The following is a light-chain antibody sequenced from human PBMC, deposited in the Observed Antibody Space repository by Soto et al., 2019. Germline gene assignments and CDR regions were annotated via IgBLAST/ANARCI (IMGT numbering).Light chain of an antibody. CDR3: QRYNSYSWT. CDR2: DAS. Sequence: DIQMSECPSTRSASVGDRFAITFVASQSISSWLAWYQQKPGKAPKLLIYDASSLESGVPSRFSGSGSGTEFTLTISSLQPDDFATYYCQRYNSYSWTFGQGTKVDI. J-gene: IGKJ1*01. V-gene: IGKV1-5*01. CDR1: QSISSW.